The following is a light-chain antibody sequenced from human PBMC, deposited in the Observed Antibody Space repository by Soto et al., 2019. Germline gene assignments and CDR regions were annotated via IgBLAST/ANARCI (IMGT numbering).Light chain of an antibody. V-gene: IGKV3-20*01. CDR3: QQYGSFRT. Sequence: EIVLTQSPGTLSLSPGERATLSCRAGQSVSNSYLAWYQQKPGQAPRLLIYGAFSRATGIPDRFSGSGSGTDFTLTISRLEPEDFAVYYCQQYGSFRTFGQGTKVEIK. J-gene: IGKJ1*01. CDR2: GAF. CDR1: QSVSNSY.